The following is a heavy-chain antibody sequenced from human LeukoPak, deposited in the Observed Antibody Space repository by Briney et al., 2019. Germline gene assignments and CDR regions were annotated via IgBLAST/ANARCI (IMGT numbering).Heavy chain of an antibody. V-gene: IGHV4-59*01. CDR2: IYYSGST. D-gene: IGHD4/OR15-4a*01. CDR1: GGSISSYY. J-gene: IGHJ6*02. CDR3: ARSRRSLTHYYYYGMDV. Sequence: SETLSLTCTVSGGSISSYYWSWLRQPPGKGLEWIGYIYYSGSTNYNPSLKSRVTISVDTSKNQFSLKLSSVTAADTAVYYCARSRRSLTHYYYYGMDVWGQGTTVTVSS.